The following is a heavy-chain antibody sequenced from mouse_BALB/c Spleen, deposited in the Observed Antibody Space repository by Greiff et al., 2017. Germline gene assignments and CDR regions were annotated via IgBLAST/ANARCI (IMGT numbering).Heavy chain of an antibody. D-gene: IGHD1-1*01. J-gene: IGHJ2*01. Sequence: QLQESGPELVKPGASVKISCKASGYTFTDYYINWVKQKPGQGLEWIGWIYPGSGNTKYNEKFKGKATLTVDTSSSTAYMQLSSLTSEDTAVYFCARSYYYGSSYGYFDYWGQGTTLTVSS. CDR3: ARSYYYGSSYGYFDY. CDR1: GYTFTDYY. CDR2: IYPGSGNT. V-gene: IGHV1-84*02.